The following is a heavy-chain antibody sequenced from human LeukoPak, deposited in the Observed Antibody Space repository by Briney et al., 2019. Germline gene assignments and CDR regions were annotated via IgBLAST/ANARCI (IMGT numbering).Heavy chain of an antibody. CDR2: MYHSGST. Sequence: SSQTLSLTCTVSGDSISSASYYWGWIRQPPGKGLEWIGSMYHSGSTYHNPSLKSRVTISVDTSKNHFSLKLSSVTAADTAVYYCARHGAPRIVATPLYYFDSWGQGTLVTVSS. V-gene: IGHV4-39*01. CDR3: ARHGAPRIVATPLYYFDS. D-gene: IGHD2-15*01. J-gene: IGHJ4*02. CDR1: GDSISSASYY.